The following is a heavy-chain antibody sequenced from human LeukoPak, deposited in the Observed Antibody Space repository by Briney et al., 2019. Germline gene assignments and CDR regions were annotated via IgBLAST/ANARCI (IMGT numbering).Heavy chain of an antibody. CDR3: ARDLGQLASHWFDP. Sequence: SETLSLTCTVSGGSISSYYWSWIRQPPGKGLEWIGYIYYSGSTNYNPSHKSRVTISVDTSKNQFSLKLSSVTAADTAVYYCARDLGQLASHWFDPWGQGTLVTVSS. CDR2: IYYSGST. D-gene: IGHD6-6*01. V-gene: IGHV4-59*01. J-gene: IGHJ5*02. CDR1: GGSISSYY.